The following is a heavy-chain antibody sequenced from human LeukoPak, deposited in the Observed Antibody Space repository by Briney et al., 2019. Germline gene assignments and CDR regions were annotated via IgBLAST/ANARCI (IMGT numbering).Heavy chain of an antibody. D-gene: IGHD3-10*01. CDR2: INHRGSA. J-gene: IGHJ6*03. V-gene: IGHV4-34*01. CDR1: GGSFSGYY. CDR3: ARDRNVYYGSGSFPPMDV. Sequence: PSETLSLTCSVSGGSFSGYYWTWVRQPPGKGLEWIGEINHRGSANYIPSLKSRVTISVDTSKNQFSLKLSSVTAADTAVYYCARDRNVYYGSGSFPPMDVWGKGTTVTISS.